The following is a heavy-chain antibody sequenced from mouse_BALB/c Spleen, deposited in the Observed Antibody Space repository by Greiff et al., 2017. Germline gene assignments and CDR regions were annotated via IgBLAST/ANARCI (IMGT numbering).Heavy chain of an antibody. CDR3: AIYYGNSFDY. CDR2: ISYSGST. CDR1: GYSITSDYA. Sequence: EVKLVESGPGLVKPSQSLSLTCTVTGYSITSDYAWNWIRQFPGNKLEWMGYISYSGSTSYNPSLKSRISITRDTSKNQFFLQLNSVTTEDTATYYCAIYYGNSFDYWGQGTTLTVSS. J-gene: IGHJ2*01. V-gene: IGHV3-2*02. D-gene: IGHD2-1*01.